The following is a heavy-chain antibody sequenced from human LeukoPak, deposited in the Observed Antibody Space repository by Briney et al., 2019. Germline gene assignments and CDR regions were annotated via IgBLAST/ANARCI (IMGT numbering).Heavy chain of an antibody. CDR1: GGSISSSNW. Sequence: SETLSLTCTVSGGSISSSNWWSWVRQPPGKGLEWIGEIYHSGSTNYNPSLKSRVTISVDKSKDQFSLKLSSVTAADTAVYYCARDPHTAMVTEDYWGQGTLVTVSS. V-gene: IGHV4-4*02. CDR3: ARDPHTAMVTEDY. D-gene: IGHD5-18*01. J-gene: IGHJ4*02. CDR2: IYHSGST.